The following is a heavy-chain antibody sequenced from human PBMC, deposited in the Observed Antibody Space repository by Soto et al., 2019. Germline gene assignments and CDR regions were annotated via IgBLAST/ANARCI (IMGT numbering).Heavy chain of an antibody. V-gene: IGHV3-30-3*01. CDR3: ARERYGSGSYYNQDYYYGMDV. D-gene: IGHD3-10*01. CDR2: ISYDGSNK. CDR1: GFTFSSYA. Sequence: QVQLVESGGGVVQPGRSLRLSCAASGFTFSSYAMHWVRQAPGKGLEWVAVISYDGSNKYYADSVKGRFTISRDNSKNTLYLQMNSLRAEDTAVYYCARERYGSGSYYNQDYYYGMDVWGQGTTVTVSS. J-gene: IGHJ6*02.